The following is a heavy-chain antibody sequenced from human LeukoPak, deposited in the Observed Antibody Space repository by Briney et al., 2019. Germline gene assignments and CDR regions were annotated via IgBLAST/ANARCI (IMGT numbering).Heavy chain of an antibody. V-gene: IGHV4-34*01. D-gene: IGHD3-22*01. CDR1: GGSFSGYY. CDR2: VNHSGST. Sequence: SETLSLTCAVYGGSFSGYYWSWIRQPPGKGLEWIGEVNHSGSTNYNPSLKSRVTISVDTSKNQFSLKLSSVTAADTAVYYCARGGNHYYDSSGYYLWGQGTLVTVSS. CDR3: ARGGNHYYDSSGYYL. J-gene: IGHJ4*02.